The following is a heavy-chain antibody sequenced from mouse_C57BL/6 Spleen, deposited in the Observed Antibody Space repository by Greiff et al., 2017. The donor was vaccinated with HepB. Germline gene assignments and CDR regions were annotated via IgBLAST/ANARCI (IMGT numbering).Heavy chain of an antibody. CDR2: IWSGGST. Sequence: QVQLQQSGPGLVQPSQSLSITCTVSGFSLTSYGVHWVRQSPGKGLEWLGVIWSGGSTDYNAAFISSLSISKDNSKSHVFFKMNSLQADDTAIYYCARSRTGMFAYWGQGTLVTVSA. CDR1: GFSLTSYG. D-gene: IGHD4-1*01. V-gene: IGHV2-2*01. J-gene: IGHJ3*01. CDR3: ARSRTGMFAY.